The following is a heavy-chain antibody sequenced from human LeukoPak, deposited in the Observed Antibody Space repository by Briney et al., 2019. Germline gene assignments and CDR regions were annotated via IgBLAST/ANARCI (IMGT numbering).Heavy chain of an antibody. CDR1: GYSFTGYY. D-gene: IGHD3-10*01. J-gene: IGHJ6*03. CDR2: INPNSGGT. Sequence: ASVKVSCKASGYSFTGYYMHWVRQAPGQGLEWMGWINPNSGGTNYAQKFQGRVTMTRDTSISTAYMELSRLRSDDTAVYYCARVEEGYGSGRRENYYYYYMDVWGKGTTVTISS. V-gene: IGHV1-2*02. CDR3: ARVEEGYGSGRRENYYYYYMDV.